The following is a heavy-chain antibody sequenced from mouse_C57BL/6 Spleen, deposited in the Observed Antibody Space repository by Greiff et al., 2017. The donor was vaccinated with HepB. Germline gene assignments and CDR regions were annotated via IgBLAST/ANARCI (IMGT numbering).Heavy chain of an antibody. D-gene: IGHD3-2*02. CDR2: IDPSDSYT. CDR1: GYTFTSYW. V-gene: IGHV1-50*01. Sequence: QVQLQQPGAELVKPGASVKLSCKASGYTFTSYWMQWVKQRPGQGLEWIGEIDPSDSYTNYNQKFKGKATLTVDTSSSTAYMQLSSLTSEDSAVYYCARGGTAQATLVDFDYWGQGTTLTVSS. CDR3: ARGGTAQATLVDFDY. J-gene: IGHJ2*01.